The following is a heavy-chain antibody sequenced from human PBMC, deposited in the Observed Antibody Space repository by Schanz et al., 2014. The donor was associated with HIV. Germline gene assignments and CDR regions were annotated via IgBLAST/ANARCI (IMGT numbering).Heavy chain of an antibody. CDR3: ARQEYSSSFNWFDP. D-gene: IGHD6-6*01. V-gene: IGHV3-30*03. Sequence: HLVESGGGVVQPGRSLRLSCEGSGFTFGSYGMHWVRQAPGRGLEWGASISYHGSDKYYADSVKGRFTISRDNFRNTLYLQVHSLRPVDTAVYYCARQEYSSSFNWFDPWGQGTLVTVSS. CDR1: GFTFGSYG. CDR2: ISYHGSDK. J-gene: IGHJ5*02.